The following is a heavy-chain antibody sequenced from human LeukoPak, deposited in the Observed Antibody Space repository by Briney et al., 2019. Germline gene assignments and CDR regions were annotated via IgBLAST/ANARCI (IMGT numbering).Heavy chain of an antibody. CDR2: IKQDGSQK. CDR3: ARDVGGNLDY. J-gene: IGHJ4*02. CDR1: GFTFSAYW. V-gene: IGHV3-7*05. Sequence: GGSLRLSCAASGFTFSAYWMAWVRQAPGKGLEWVANIKQDGSQKNYVDSVRGRFIISRDNDKNLLYLQMNSLRAEDTAVYHCARDVGGNLDYWGQGILVTVSS. D-gene: IGHD1-26*01.